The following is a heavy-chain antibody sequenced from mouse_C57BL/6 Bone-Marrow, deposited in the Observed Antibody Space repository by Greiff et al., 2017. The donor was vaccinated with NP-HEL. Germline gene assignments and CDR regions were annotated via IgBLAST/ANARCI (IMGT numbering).Heavy chain of an antibody. V-gene: IGHV5-4*01. J-gene: IGHJ2*01. CDR2: ISDGGSYT. Sequence: EVQVVESGGGLVKPGGSLKLSCAASGFTFSSYAMSWVRQTPEKRLEWVATISDGGSYTYYPDNVKGRFTISRYNAKNNLYLQMSHLKSEDTAMYYCARGGPYYYGSSFDYWGQGTTLTVSS. CDR1: GFTFSSYA. D-gene: IGHD1-1*01. CDR3: ARGGPYYYGSSFDY.